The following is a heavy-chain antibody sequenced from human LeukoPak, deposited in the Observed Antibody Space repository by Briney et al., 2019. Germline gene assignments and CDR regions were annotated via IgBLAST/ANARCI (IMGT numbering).Heavy chain of an antibody. D-gene: IGHD2-2*02. CDR2: IYYSGST. V-gene: IGHV4-59*11. Sequence: PSETPSLTCTVSGDSISSHYWSWIRQPPGKGLEWIGYIYYSGSTNYNPSLKSRVTISVDTSKNQFSLKLSSVTAADTAVYYCARTMCSSTSCYTSFDIWGQGTMVTVSS. J-gene: IGHJ3*02. CDR1: GDSISSHY. CDR3: ARTMCSSTSCYTSFDI.